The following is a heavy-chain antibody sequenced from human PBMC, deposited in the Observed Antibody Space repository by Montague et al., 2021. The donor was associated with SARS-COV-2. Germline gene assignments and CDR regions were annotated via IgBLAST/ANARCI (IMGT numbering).Heavy chain of an antibody. CDR2: IYYSGST. V-gene: IGHV4-59*01. D-gene: IGHD3-10*01. Sequence: SETLSLTCTVSGSSISSYYWSWIRQPPGKGLEWIGYIYYSGSTNYNPSLKSRVTISVDTSKNQFSLKLGSVTAADTAVYYCAREGSGRGYYYYGMDVWGQGTTVTVSS. CDR3: AREGSGRGYYYYGMDV. J-gene: IGHJ6*02. CDR1: GSSISSYY.